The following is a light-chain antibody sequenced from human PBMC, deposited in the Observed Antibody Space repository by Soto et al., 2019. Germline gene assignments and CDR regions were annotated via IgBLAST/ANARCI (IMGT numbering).Light chain of an antibody. V-gene: IGKV3-20*01. CDR3: QQCDGSPRLT. CDR2: GSS. CDR1: QSVSSSY. Sequence: EIVLTQSPGTLSLSPGERATLSCRASQSVSSSYLAWYQQKPGQAPRLLIYGSSSRATVILDRFSGSGSGADFALPISRLEPEDFAVYYCQQCDGSPRLTCGGGTKLEIK. J-gene: IGKJ4*01.